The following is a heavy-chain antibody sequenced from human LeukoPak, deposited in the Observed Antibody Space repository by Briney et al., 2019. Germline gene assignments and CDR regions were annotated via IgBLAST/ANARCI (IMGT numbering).Heavy chain of an antibody. V-gene: IGHV3-21*01. D-gene: IGHD7-27*01. J-gene: IGHJ4*02. CDR1: GFTFSSYS. Sequence: GGSLRLSCAASGFTFSSYSMNWVRQAPGKGLEWVSSISSSSSYIYYADSVKGRFTISRDNAKNSLYLQMNSLRAEDTAVYYCARDQLGYYFDYWGQGTLATVSS. CDR3: ARDQLGYYFDY. CDR2: ISSSSSYI.